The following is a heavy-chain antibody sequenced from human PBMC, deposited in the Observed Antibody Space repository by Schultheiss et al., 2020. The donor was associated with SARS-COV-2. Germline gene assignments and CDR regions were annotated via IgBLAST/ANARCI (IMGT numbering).Heavy chain of an antibody. Sequence: GESLKISCAASGFTVSSNYMSWVRQAPGKGLEWVSVIYSGGSTYYADSVKGRFTISRDNSKNTLYLQMNSLRAEDTAVYYCARDYYDSSGYYSDAFDIWGQGTMVNVSS. J-gene: IGHJ3*02. D-gene: IGHD3-22*01. CDR3: ARDYYDSSGYYSDAFDI. V-gene: IGHV3-53*01. CDR2: IYSGGST. CDR1: GFTVSSNY.